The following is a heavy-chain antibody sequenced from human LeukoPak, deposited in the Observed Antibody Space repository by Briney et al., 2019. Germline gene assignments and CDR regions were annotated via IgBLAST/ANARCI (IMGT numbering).Heavy chain of an antibody. CDR3: ARHLEVVVITLWSPYYFDY. CDR1: GGSISSSSYY. D-gene: IGHD3-22*01. V-gene: IGHV4-39*01. Sequence: TSETLSLNCTVSGGSISSSSYYWGWIRQPPGKGLERNGSIYYSGSTYYNPSLKSRVTISVDTSKNQFSLKLSSVTAADTAVYYCARHLEVVVITLWSPYYFDYWGQGTLVTVSS. J-gene: IGHJ4*02. CDR2: IYYSGST.